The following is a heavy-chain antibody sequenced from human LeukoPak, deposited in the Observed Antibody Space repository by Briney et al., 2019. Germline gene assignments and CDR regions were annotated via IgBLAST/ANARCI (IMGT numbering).Heavy chain of an antibody. CDR2: IYHSGST. Sequence: PSQTLSLTCTVSGGSISSGGYYWSWIRQPPGKGLEWIGYIYHSGSTYYNPSLKSRVTISVDRSKNQFSLKLSSVTAADTAVYYCAGLGIQSITNFDYWGQGTLVTVSS. V-gene: IGHV4-30-2*01. D-gene: IGHD3-16*01. J-gene: IGHJ4*02. CDR3: AGLGIQSITNFDY. CDR1: GGSISSGGYY.